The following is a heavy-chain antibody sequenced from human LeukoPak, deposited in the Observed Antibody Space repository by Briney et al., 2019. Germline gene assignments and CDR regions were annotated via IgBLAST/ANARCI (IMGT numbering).Heavy chain of an antibody. D-gene: IGHD3-22*01. J-gene: IGHJ4*02. V-gene: IGHV1-69*05. CDR3: ATLPPYYYDSSPSGDHNY. Sequence: ASVKLSCKASGGTFSSYAISWVRQAPGQGLEWMGGIIPIFGTANYAQKFQGRVTMTRDTSTSTVYMELSSLRSEDTAVYYCATLPPYYYDSSPSGDHNYWGQGTLVTVSS. CDR2: IIPIFGTA. CDR1: GGTFSSYA.